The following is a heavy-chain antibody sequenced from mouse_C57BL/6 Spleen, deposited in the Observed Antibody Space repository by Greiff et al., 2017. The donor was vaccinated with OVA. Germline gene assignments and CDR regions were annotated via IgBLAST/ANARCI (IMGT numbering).Heavy chain of an antibody. CDR1: GFTFSSYA. J-gene: IGHJ3*01. V-gene: IGHV5-9-1*02. Sequence: EVQRVESGEGLVKPGGSLKLSCAASGFTFSSYAMSWVRQTPEKRLEWVAYISSGGDYIYYADTVKGRFTISRDNARNTLYLQMSSLKSEDTAMYYCTRDRNPGFAYWGQGTLVTVSA. CDR2: ISSGGDYI. CDR3: TRDRNPGFAY.